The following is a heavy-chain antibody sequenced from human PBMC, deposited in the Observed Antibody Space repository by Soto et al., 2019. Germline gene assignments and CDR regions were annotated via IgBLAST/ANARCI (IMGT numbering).Heavy chain of an antibody. CDR2: IYYSGST. D-gene: IGHD3-22*01. CDR1: GGSISSSSYY. J-gene: IGHJ4*02. CDR3: ARQARPYYYDSSGPDY. Sequence: SETLSLTCTVSGGSISSSSYYWGWIRQPPGKGLEWIGSIYYSGSTYYNPSLKSRVTISVDTSKNQLSLKLSSVTAADTAVYYCARQARPYYYDSSGPDYWGQGTLVTVSS. V-gene: IGHV4-39*01.